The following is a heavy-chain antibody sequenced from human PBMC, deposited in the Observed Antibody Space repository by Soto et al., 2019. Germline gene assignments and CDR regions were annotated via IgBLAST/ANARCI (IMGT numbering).Heavy chain of an antibody. J-gene: IGHJ5*02. CDR3: ARWGGGYDGWFDP. D-gene: IGHD5-12*01. V-gene: IGHV1-18*04. CDR1: GYTYASDY. Sequence: ALVKGACKASGYTYASDYMHGVRQAPRQGLEWMGMISASNGNTSYAQKLQGRVTMTTDTSTSTAYMELRSLRSDDTAVYYCARWGGGYDGWFDPWGQGALVTVSS. CDR2: ISASNGNT.